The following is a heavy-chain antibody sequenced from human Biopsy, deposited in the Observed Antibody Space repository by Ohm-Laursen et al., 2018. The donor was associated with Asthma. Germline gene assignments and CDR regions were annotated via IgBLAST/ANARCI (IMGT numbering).Heavy chain of an antibody. CDR3: AKAREDIVVVVAVSDS. CDR1: GFTFSSYA. Sequence: SLRLSCAASGFTFSSYAMSWVRQPPGKGLERVSAISGSGGSTYYADSVKGRFTISRDNSKNTLHLQMNSLRAEDTAVYYCAKAREDIVVVVAVSDSWGQGTLVTVSS. V-gene: IGHV3-23*01. CDR2: ISGSGGST. J-gene: IGHJ4*02. D-gene: IGHD2-15*01.